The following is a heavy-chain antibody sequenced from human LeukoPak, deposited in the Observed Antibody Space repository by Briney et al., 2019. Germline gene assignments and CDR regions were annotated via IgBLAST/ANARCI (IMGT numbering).Heavy chain of an antibody. CDR1: GFTFSSYG. J-gene: IGHJ6*02. D-gene: IGHD3-3*01. CDR2: ISYDGSNK. Sequence: GRSLRLSCAASGFTFSSYGMHWVRQAPGKGLEWVAVISYDGSNKYYADSVKGRFTISRDNSKNTLYLQMNSLRAEDTAVYYCAKITEWLSPYYYGMNVWGQGTTVTVSS. CDR3: AKITEWLSPYYYGMNV. V-gene: IGHV3-30*18.